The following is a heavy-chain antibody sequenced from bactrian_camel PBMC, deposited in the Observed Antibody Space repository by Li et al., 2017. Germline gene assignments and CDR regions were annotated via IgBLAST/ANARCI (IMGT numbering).Heavy chain of an antibody. CDR1: GDTYSTNC. CDR3: AADDSFGGGSCRQRRFPANFTY. J-gene: IGHJ4*01. D-gene: IGHD6*01. V-gene: IGHV3S40*01. Sequence: VQLVESGGGSVQAGGSLSLSCAVSGDTYSTNCMGWFRQFPGKGLEWVSTIDQDGGTTYYADSVKGRFTISRDNAKNTVYLQMNSLEPEDSAVYYCAADDSFGGGSCRQRRFPANFTYWGQGTQVTVS. CDR2: IDQDGGTT.